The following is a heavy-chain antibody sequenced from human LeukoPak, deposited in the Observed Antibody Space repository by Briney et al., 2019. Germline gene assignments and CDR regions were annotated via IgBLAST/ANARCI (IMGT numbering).Heavy chain of an antibody. CDR3: TREAWDFRDSFDI. D-gene: IGHD1-26*01. CDR1: GFTFSSYN. V-gene: IGHV3-21*01. J-gene: IGHJ3*02. CDR2: ISSSSSYI. Sequence: GGSLRLSCAASGFTFSSYNMNWVRQAPGKGLEWVSSISSSSSYIYYADSVKGRFTISRDNAKNSLYLQMNSLRAEDTALYYCTREAWDFRDSFDIWGQGTMVTVSS.